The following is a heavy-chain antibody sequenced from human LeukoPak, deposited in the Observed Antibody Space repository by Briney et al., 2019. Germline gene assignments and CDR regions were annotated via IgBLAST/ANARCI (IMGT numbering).Heavy chain of an antibody. V-gene: IGHV1-69*05. CDR3: AIVVVPAATLGYYYYMDV. Sequence: ASVKVPCKASGGTFSSYAISWVRQAPGQGLEWMGGIIPIFGTANYAQKFQGRVTITTDESTSTAYMELSSLRSEDTAVYYCAIVVVPAATLGYYYYMDVWGKGTTVTVSS. J-gene: IGHJ6*03. CDR1: GGTFSSYA. CDR2: IIPIFGTA. D-gene: IGHD2-2*01.